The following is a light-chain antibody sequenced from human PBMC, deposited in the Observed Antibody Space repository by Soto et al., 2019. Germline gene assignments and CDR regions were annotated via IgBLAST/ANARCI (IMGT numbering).Light chain of an antibody. CDR2: DAS. Sequence: DIQMTQSPSSLSASLGDRVTITCQARQDISNYLNWYQQKPGKAPKLLIYDASNLETGVPSRFSGSGSGTDFTFTISSLQPEDIATYYCQQYDNLPPYTFGQGTKLEIK. V-gene: IGKV1-33*01. CDR3: QQYDNLPPYT. J-gene: IGKJ2*01. CDR1: QDISNY.